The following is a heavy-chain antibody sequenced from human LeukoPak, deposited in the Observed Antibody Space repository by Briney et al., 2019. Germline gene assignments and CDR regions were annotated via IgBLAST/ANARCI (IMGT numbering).Heavy chain of an antibody. D-gene: IGHD3-3*01. Sequence: SETLSLTCTVSGGSIIGYYWNWIRQPPGKGLDWIGYIYHSGSTNYNPSLKSRVTISVDTSKNQFSLKLSSVTAADTAVYYCARSYYDFWSGYIGGGNWFDPWGQGTLVTVSS. J-gene: IGHJ5*02. V-gene: IGHV4-4*08. CDR1: GGSIIGYY. CDR2: IYHSGST. CDR3: ARSYYDFWSGYIGGGNWFDP.